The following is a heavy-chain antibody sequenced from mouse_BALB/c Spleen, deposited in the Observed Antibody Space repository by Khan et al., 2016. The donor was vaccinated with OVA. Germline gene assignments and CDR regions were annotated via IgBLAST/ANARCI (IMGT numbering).Heavy chain of an antibody. V-gene: IGHV3-2*02. CDR2: ISSTAGT. J-gene: IGHJ4*01. CDR3: ARCLYYSDEYALDC. CDR1: GYSFTSDYV. Sequence: EVQLQESGPGLVKPSQSLSLTCTVTGYSFTSDYVWNWIRQSPGNKLEWMGYISSTAGTSYNPSLKSRISITRDTSKNQFFLQLKSVTAEDTATYYCARCLYYSDEYALDCWGRGTLVTVSS. D-gene: IGHD2-12*01.